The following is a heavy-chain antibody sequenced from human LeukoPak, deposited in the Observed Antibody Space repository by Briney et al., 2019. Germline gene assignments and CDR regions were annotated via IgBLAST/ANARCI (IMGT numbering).Heavy chain of an antibody. CDR1: GGSFSGYY. V-gene: IGHV4-34*01. CDR2: INHSGST. D-gene: IGHD6-19*01. CDR3: ATAVAGTALY. Sequence: SKTLSLTCAVYGGSFSGYYWSWIRQPPGKGLEWIGEINHSGSTNYNPSLKSRVTISVDTSKNQFSLKLSSVTAADTAVYYCATAVAGTALYWGQGALVTVSS. J-gene: IGHJ4*02.